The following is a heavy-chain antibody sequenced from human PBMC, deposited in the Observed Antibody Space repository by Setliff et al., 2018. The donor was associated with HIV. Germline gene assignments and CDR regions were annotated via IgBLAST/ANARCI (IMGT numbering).Heavy chain of an antibody. CDR2: IIPIFGTA. CDR3: ARGKWEPRGYYYYMDV. CDR1: GGTFSSYA. J-gene: IGHJ6*03. V-gene: IGHV1-69*13. Sequence: GASVKVSCKASGGTFSSYAISWVRQAPGQGLEWMGGIIPIFGTANYAQKFQGRVTITADESTSTAYMELSSLRSEDTAVYYCARGKWEPRGYYYYMDVWGKGTTVTV. D-gene: IGHD1-26*01.